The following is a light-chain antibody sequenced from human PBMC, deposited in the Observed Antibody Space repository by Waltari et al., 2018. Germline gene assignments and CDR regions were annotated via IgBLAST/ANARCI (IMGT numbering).Light chain of an antibody. Sequence: EIVMTQSPATLSVSPGDRANISCRASQSVNSNLAWYQQKPGQAPRLLIYTASTRATGVPARFSGSGSGTHFTLTISSLQSEDFAVYYCQQYDNWPPYTFGQVTNLEIK. J-gene: IGKJ2*01. V-gene: IGKV3-15*01. CDR1: QSVNSN. CDR2: TAS. CDR3: QQYDNWPPYT.